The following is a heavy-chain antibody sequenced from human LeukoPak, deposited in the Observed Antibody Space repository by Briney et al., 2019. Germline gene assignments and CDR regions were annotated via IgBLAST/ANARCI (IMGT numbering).Heavy chain of an antibody. Sequence: GASVKVSCKASGYTFTGYYIHWLRQAPGQGLEWMGWINPNSSFTNYAQKFQGRVTMTRDTSISTAYMELSRLRSDDTAVYYCARQAGSQYSSSWYDNWFDPWGQGTLVTVSS. J-gene: IGHJ5*02. CDR1: GYTFTGYY. V-gene: IGHV1-2*02. D-gene: IGHD6-13*01. CDR2: INPNSSFT. CDR3: ARQAGSQYSSSWYDNWFDP.